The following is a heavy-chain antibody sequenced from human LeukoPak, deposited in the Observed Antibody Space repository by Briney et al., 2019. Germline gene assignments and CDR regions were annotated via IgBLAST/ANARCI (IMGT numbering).Heavy chain of an antibody. Sequence: GGSLRLSCTVSGFIVSINSMSWVRQAPGKGLEWVSGINWNGRSTGYADSVKGRFTISRDNAKNSLYLQMNSLRAEDTAFYYCARGGITIFGGIIYQDYWGQGTLVTVSS. D-gene: IGHD3-3*01. V-gene: IGHV3-20*04. CDR2: INWNGRST. J-gene: IGHJ4*02. CDR1: GFIVSINS. CDR3: ARGGITIFGGIIYQDY.